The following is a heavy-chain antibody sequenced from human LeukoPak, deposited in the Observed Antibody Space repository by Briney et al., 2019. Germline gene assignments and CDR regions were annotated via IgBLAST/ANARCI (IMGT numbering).Heavy chain of an antibody. CDR2: ISSSGSTI. CDR1: GFTFSDYY. CDR3: ARDGVWYYDSRYDY. V-gene: IGHV3-11*01. J-gene: IGHJ4*02. Sequence: GGSLRLSCAASGFTFSDYYMSWIRQSPGKGLEWVSYISSSGSTIYYADSVKGRFTISRDNAKNSLYLQMNSLRAEDTAVYYCARDGVWYYDSRYDYWGQGTLVTVSS. D-gene: IGHD3-22*01.